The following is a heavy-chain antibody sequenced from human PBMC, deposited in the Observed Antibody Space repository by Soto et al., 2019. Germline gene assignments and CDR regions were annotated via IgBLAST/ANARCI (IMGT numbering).Heavy chain of an antibody. D-gene: IGHD3-10*01. J-gene: IGHJ5*02. Sequence: EVQLVESGGGLVKPGGSLRLSCAASGFTFSSYSMNWVRQAPGKGLEWVSSISSSSSYIYYADSVKGRFTISRDNAKNSLYLQMNSLRADHTAVYYCLRSLLVRGVIITGWFDPWGQGTLVTVSS. V-gene: IGHV3-21*01. CDR1: GFTFSSYS. CDR2: ISSSSSYI. CDR3: LRSLLVRGVIITGWFDP.